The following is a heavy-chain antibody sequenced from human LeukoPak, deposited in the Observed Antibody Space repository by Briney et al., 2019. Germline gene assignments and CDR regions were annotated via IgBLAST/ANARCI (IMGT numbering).Heavy chain of an antibody. D-gene: IGHD3/OR15-3a*01. V-gene: IGHV1-8*03. Sequence: ASVRVSCKASGYTFTGYYMHWVRQAPGQGLEWLGWMNPNSGNTGYAQKFQGRVTITRNTSISTAYMELSSLRSEDTAVYYCARAPVWTGYYYYMDVWGKGTTVTVPS. J-gene: IGHJ6*03. CDR2: MNPNSGNT. CDR3: ARAPVWTGYYYYMDV. CDR1: GYTFTGYY.